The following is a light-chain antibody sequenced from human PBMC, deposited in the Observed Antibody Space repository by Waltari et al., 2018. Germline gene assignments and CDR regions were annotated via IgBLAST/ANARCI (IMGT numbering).Light chain of an antibody. CDR3: TSYTSAVTLDV. V-gene: IGLV2-14*03. CDR1: ASDVGSYDF. CDR2: DVS. Sequence: QPALTQPASVSGSPGQSLTLPSTGTASDVGSYDFVSWYQQHPGKAPKLIIYDVSYRPSGVSSRFTGSKSGNTASLTISGIQAEDEADYYCTSYTSAVTLDVFGTGTKVTVL. J-gene: IGLJ1*01.